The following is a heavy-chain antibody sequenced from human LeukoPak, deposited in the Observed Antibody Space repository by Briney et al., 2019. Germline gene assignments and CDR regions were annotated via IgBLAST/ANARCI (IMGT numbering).Heavy chain of an antibody. CDR2: IRYDGSNK. Sequence: GESLRLSCAASGFTFSSYGMHWVRQAPGKGLEWVAFIRYDGSNKYYADSVKGRFTISRDNSKNTLYLQMNSLRAEDTAVYYCAKVQLLYYYYMDVWGKGTTVTISS. V-gene: IGHV3-30*02. D-gene: IGHD4-11*01. CDR1: GFTFSSYG. CDR3: AKVQLLYYYYMDV. J-gene: IGHJ6*03.